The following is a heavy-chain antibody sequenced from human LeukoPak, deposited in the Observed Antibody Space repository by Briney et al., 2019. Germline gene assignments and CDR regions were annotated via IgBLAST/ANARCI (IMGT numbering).Heavy chain of an antibody. CDR3: ARPMTRGVSAFDI. D-gene: IGHD3-10*01. J-gene: IGHJ3*02. CDR1: GFTFSSYG. Sequence: GRSLRLSCAASGFTFSSYGMHWVRQAPGKGLEWVAVIWYDGSNKYYADSVKGRFTISRDNSKNTLYLQMNSLRAEDTAVYYCARPMTRGVSAFDIWGQGTMVTVSS. CDR2: IWYDGSNK. V-gene: IGHV3-33*01.